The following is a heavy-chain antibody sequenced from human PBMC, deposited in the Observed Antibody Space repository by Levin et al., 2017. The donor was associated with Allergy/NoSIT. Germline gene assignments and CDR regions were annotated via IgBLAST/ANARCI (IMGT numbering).Heavy chain of an antibody. CDR1: GGSISSSSYY. J-gene: IGHJ3*02. CDR3: ARGGDACDI. D-gene: IGHD3-16*01. V-gene: IGHV4-39*07. CDR2: IYYSGST. Sequence: PSETLSLTCTVSGGSISSSSYYWGWIRQPPGKGLEWIGSIYYSGSTYYNPSLKSRVTISVDTSKNQFSLKLSSVTAADTAVYYCARGGDACDIWGQGTMVTVSS.